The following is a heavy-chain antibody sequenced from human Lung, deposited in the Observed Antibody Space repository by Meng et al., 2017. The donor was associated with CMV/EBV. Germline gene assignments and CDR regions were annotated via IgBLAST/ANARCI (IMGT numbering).Heavy chain of an antibody. CDR2: IYFNGNT. V-gene: IGHV4-59*01. D-gene: IGHD3-3*01. CDR3: ARDRSDLWSGPFDP. J-gene: IGHJ5*02. CDR1: GTSISPYY. Sequence: SXTXSLXXTVFGTSISPYYWSWIRQPPGKGLEWIGYIYFNGNTNYNPALKSRVTMSLDTSINQFSLKLNSVTAADTAVYYCARDRSDLWSGPFDPWGRGTLVTVSS.